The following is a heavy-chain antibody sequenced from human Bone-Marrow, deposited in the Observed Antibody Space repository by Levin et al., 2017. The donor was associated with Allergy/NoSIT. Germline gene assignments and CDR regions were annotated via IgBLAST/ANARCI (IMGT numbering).Heavy chain of an antibody. J-gene: IGHJ6*02. D-gene: IGHD6-13*01. CDR2: ISGSGGST. CDR3: AGEVRQQLVIYHYYYGMDG. CDR1: GFTFSSYA. Sequence: GGSLRLSCAASGFTFSSYAMSWVRQAPGKGLEWVSAISGSGGSTYYADSVKGRFTISRDNSKNTLYLQMNSLRAEDTAVYYCAGEVRQQLVIYHYYYGMDGWGQGTTVTVSS. V-gene: IGHV3-23*01.